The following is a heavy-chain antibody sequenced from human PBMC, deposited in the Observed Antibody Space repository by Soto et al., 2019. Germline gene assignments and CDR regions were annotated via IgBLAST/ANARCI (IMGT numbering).Heavy chain of an antibody. CDR3: ARYDSSGDFDY. CDR2: ISHRGNT. CDR1: GASISLVGYS. D-gene: IGHD3-22*01. J-gene: IGHJ4*02. V-gene: IGHV4-30-2*01. Sequence: SETLSLTCGVSGASISLVGYSWSWVRQPPGKGLEWIGYISHRGNTYYNPSLRSRVTISVDRSKNEFSLNLRSVTAADTAMYYCARYDSSGDFDYWGQGTLVTVSS.